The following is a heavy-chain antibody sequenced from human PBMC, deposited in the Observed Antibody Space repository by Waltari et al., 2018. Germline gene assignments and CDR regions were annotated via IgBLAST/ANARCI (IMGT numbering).Heavy chain of an antibody. CDR2: INSDGSST. Sequence: EVQLVESGGGLVQPGGSLRLSCAASGFTFSSYWMHWVRHAPGKGLVWVSRINSDGSSTSYADSVKGRFTISRDNAKNTLYLQMNSLRAEDTAVYYCARGGVAVVFYYYYGMDVWGQGTTVTVSS. J-gene: IGHJ6*02. V-gene: IGHV3-74*01. CDR1: GFTFSSYW. CDR3: ARGGVAVVFYYYYGMDV. D-gene: IGHD2-15*01.